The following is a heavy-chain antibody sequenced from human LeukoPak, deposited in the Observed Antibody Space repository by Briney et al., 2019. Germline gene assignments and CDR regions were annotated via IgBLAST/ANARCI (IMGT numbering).Heavy chain of an antibody. CDR1: GFTFSSYA. D-gene: IGHD1-26*01. CDR3: AGGQWELLN. V-gene: IGHV3-30-3*01. CDR2: ISYDGSNK. Sequence: GGSLRLSCAASGFTFSSYAMHWVRQAPGKGLEWVAVISYDGSNKYYADSVKGRFTISRDNSKNTLYLQMNSLRAEDTAVYYCAGGQWELLNWGQGTLVTVSS. J-gene: IGHJ4*02.